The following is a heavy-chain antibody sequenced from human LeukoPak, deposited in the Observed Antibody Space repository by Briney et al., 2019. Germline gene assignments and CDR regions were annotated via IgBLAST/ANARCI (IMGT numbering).Heavy chain of an antibody. D-gene: IGHD4-11*01. CDR3: ARGAPYTPFDP. CDR2: INHSGST. J-gene: IGHJ5*02. V-gene: IGHV4-34*01. Sequence: SEALCLTCAVYGGSFSGYYWSWIRQPPGKGLEWIGEINHSGSTNYNPSLKSRVTISVDTSKNQFSLKLSSVTAADTAVYYCARGAPYTPFDPWGQGTLVTVSS. CDR1: GGSFSGYY.